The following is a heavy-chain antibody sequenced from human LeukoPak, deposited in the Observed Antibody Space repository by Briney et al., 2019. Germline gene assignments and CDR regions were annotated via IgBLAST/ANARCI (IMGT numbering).Heavy chain of an antibody. CDR1: GGTFSSYA. V-gene: IGHV1-69*13. J-gene: IGHJ4*02. CDR3: ARESSRNYDFWSGYWEVPPYFDY. Sequence: GASVKVSCKASGGTFSSYAISWVRQAPGQGLEWMGGIIPIFGTANYAQKFQGRVTITADESTSTAYMELSRLRSDDTAVYYCARESSRNYDFWSGYWEVPPYFDYWGQGTLVTVSS. CDR2: IIPIFGTA. D-gene: IGHD3-3*01.